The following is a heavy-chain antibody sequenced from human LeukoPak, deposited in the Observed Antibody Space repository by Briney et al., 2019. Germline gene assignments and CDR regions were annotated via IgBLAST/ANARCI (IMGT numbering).Heavy chain of an antibody. CDR3: ASLSGSSLGIAVAGTHSGVYFDY. J-gene: IGHJ4*02. D-gene: IGHD6-19*01. CDR2: TYYRSKLYY. Sequence: SQTLSVTCALSGDIVSSINGAWNWIRQSPSRGLEWLGRTYYRSKLYYDYAVSLQGRITINPDTSRNQFSLQLTSVTPEDTAVYYCASLSGSSLGIAVAGTHSGVYFDYWGQGTLVTVSS. V-gene: IGHV6-1*01. CDR1: GDIVSSINGA.